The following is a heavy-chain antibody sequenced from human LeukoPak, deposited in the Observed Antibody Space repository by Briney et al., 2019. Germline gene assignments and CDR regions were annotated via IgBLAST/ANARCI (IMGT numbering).Heavy chain of an antibody. CDR3: ARALFGDQAKMGAFDI. Sequence: GGSLRLSCAASGFTFSSYAMHWVGQAPGKGLEYVSAISSNGGSTDYANSVKGRFTISRDNSKNTLYLQMGSLRAEDMAVYYCARALFGDQAKMGAFDIWGQGTMVTVSS. J-gene: IGHJ3*02. V-gene: IGHV3-64*01. CDR1: GFTFSSYA. D-gene: IGHD4-17*01. CDR2: ISSNGGST.